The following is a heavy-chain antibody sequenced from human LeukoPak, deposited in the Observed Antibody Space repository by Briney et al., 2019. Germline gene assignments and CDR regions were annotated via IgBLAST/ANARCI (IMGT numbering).Heavy chain of an antibody. J-gene: IGHJ4*02. CDR1: GFTFSDYY. V-gene: IGHV3-11*05. CDR2: ISSTSSYI. D-gene: IGHD6-19*01. Sequence: GGSLRLSCAASGFTFSDYYMSWIRQAPGKGLEWVSYISSTSSYINYADSVKGRFTISRDNAKNSLFLQMNSLRTEDTAVYYCARVSQWLVPYWGQGTLVTVSS. CDR3: ARVSQWLVPY.